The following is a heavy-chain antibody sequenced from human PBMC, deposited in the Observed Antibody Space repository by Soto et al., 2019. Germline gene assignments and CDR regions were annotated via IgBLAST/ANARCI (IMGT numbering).Heavy chain of an antibody. J-gene: IGHJ6*02. CDR1: GFTFSSYS. D-gene: IGHD3-3*01. Sequence: PVGSLRLSCAASGFTFSSYSMNWVRQAPGKGLEWVSYISSSSSTIYYADSVKGRFTISRDNAKNSLYLQMNSLRDEDTAVYYCARAGGYDFWSGYYPNWEPASLRMDVWGQGTTVTVSS. V-gene: IGHV3-48*02. CDR3: ARAGGYDFWSGYYPNWEPASLRMDV. CDR2: ISSSSSTI.